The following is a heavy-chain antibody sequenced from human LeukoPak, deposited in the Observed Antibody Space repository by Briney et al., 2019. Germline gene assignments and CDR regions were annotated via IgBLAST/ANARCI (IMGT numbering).Heavy chain of an antibody. CDR1: GFTFSSYA. Sequence: GGSLRLSCAASGFTFSSYAMSWVRQAPGKGLEWVSAISGSGGSTYYADSVKGRFTISRDNSKNTLYLQMNSLRAEDTAVYYCAKSRGRDILTGYYLFDYWGQGTLVTVSS. J-gene: IGHJ4*02. V-gene: IGHV3-23*01. CDR3: AKSRGRDILTGYYLFDY. D-gene: IGHD3-9*01. CDR2: ISGSGGST.